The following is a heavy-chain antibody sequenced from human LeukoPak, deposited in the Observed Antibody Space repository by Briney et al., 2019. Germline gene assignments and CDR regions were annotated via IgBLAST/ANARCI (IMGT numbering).Heavy chain of an antibody. V-gene: IGHV4-59*01. Sequence: YIYYSGTTNYNPSLKSRVTISVDTSKNQFSLKLSSVTAADTAVYYCAREVGDYDFWSGYSSGLYYFDYWGQGTLVTVSS. J-gene: IGHJ4*02. CDR2: IYYSGTT. CDR3: AREVGDYDFWSGYSSGLYYFDY. D-gene: IGHD3-3*01.